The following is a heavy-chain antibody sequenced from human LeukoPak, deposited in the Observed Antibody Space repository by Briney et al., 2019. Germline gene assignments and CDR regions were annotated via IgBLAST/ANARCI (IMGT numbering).Heavy chain of an antibody. J-gene: IGHJ4*02. Sequence: GGSLRRSCAASGFTFSSYAMSWVRQAPGKGLEWVSAISGSGGSTYYADSVKGRFTISRDSSKNTLYLQMNSLRAEDTAVYYCARGSGYFLDFDYWGQGTLVTVSS. V-gene: IGHV3-23*01. D-gene: IGHD3-22*01. CDR1: GFTFSSYA. CDR2: ISGSGGST. CDR3: ARGSGYFLDFDY.